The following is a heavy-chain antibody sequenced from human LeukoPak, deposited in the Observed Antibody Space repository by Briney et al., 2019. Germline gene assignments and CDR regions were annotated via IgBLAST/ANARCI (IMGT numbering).Heavy chain of an antibody. CDR1: GFTFSTYA. V-gene: IGHV3-23*01. CDR2: ISGSGTRT. Sequence: GGSLRLSCAASGFTFSTYAMSWVRKAPGKGLEWVSAISGSGTRTYYADSVKGRFTVSRDNSKNTLYLQMNSLRAEDTAIYYCAREPTAAGYVDYWGQGTLATVSS. D-gene: IGHD3-16*01. J-gene: IGHJ4*02. CDR3: AREPTAAGYVDY.